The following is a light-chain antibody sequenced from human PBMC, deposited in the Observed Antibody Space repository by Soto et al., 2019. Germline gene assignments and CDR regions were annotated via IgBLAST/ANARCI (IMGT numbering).Light chain of an antibody. Sequence: IVLTQSPATLSVSPGETATRSCRASENINTYLAWYQQKPGQAPKLLIYDASNSATGLPARFSASGSGTDFTLTIRSLEPADFAVYYCQHRNTWPLTFGGGTKVDIK. CDR3: QHRNTWPLT. V-gene: IGKV3-11*01. CDR2: DAS. CDR1: ENINTY. J-gene: IGKJ4*01.